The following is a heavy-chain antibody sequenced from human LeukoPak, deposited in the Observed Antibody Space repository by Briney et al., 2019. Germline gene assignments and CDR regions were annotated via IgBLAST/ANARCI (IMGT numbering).Heavy chain of an antibody. D-gene: IGHD7-27*01. Sequence: PSETLSLTCAVSGGSISSGSYSWSWIRQPPGKGLEWIGYIYPRGSTYYNPSLKSRVILSLDKSANQFSLNLSSVTAADTAVYYCARFSPRAMGNYLDFWGQGTLVTVSS. J-gene: IGHJ4*02. CDR2: IYPRGST. CDR1: GGSISSGSYS. V-gene: IGHV4-30-2*01. CDR3: ARFSPRAMGNYLDF.